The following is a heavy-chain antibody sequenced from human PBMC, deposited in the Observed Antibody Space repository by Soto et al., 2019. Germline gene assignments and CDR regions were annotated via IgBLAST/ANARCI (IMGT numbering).Heavy chain of an antibody. CDR3: AKAVSGSIRYFDY. J-gene: IGHJ4*02. Sequence: GGSLRLSCAASGFTFSSYAMSWVRQAPGKGLEWVSLISGSGISTYYADSVKGRFTVSRDNSKNTLYLQMNSLRAEDTAVYYCAKAVSGSIRYFDYWGQGTLVTVSS. CDR2: ISGSGIST. D-gene: IGHD1-26*01. CDR1: GFTFSSYA. V-gene: IGHV3-23*01.